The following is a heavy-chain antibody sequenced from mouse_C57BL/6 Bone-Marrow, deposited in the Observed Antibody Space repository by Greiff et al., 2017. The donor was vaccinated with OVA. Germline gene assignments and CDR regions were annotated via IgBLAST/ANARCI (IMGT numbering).Heavy chain of an antibody. Sequence: VQLQQSGAELVRPGASVKLSCTASGFNIKDDYMHWVKQRPEQGLEWIGWIDPENGDTEYASKFKGKATITAETSSNTAYLQLSSLTSEDLAVYYCTADTTVVAARDYWGQGTTLTVSS. CDR2: IDPENGDT. CDR1: GFNIKDDY. J-gene: IGHJ2*01. CDR3: TADTTVVAARDY. V-gene: IGHV14-4*01. D-gene: IGHD1-1*01.